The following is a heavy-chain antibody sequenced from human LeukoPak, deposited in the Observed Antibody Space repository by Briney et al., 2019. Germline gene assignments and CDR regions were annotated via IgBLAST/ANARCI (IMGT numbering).Heavy chain of an antibody. CDR3: ARKPDGRNWFDP. CDR1: GGSISSYY. V-gene: IGHV4-59*04. D-gene: IGHD2-8*01. Sequence: SETLSLTCTVSGGSISSYYWSWIRQPPGKGLEWIGYIHSSGSTYYNPSLKSRVTMLVDTSKNQFSLKLSSVTALDTAVYYCARKPDGRNWFDPWGQGTLVTVSS. J-gene: IGHJ5*02. CDR2: IHSSGST.